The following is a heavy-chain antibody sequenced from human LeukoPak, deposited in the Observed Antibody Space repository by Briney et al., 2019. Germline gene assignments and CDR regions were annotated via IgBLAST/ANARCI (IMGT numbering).Heavy chain of an antibody. V-gene: IGHV4-39*01. J-gene: IGHJ4*02. CDR2: IYYSGST. CDR3: ARHILPDY. Sequence: KPSETLSLTCTVSGGSISSSSYYWGWIRQPPGKGLEWIESIYYSGSTYYNPSLKSRVTISVDTSKNQFSLKLSSVTAADTAVYYCARHILPDYWGQGTLVTVSS. CDR1: GGSISSSSYY.